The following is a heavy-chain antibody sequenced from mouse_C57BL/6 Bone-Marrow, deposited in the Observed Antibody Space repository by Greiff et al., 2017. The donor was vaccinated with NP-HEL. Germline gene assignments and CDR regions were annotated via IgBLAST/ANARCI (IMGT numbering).Heavy chain of an antibody. V-gene: IGHV14-4*01. CDR3: TTWKLSSVYFDY. CDR1: GFNIKDDY. CDR2: IDPANGDT. Sequence: VQLQQSGAELVRPGASVKLSCTASGFNIKDDYMHWVKQRPEQGLEWIGWIDPANGDTEYASKFQGKATITADTSSNTAYLQLSSLTSEDTAVYYCTTWKLSSVYFDYWGQGTTLTVSS. J-gene: IGHJ2*01. D-gene: IGHD6-1*01.